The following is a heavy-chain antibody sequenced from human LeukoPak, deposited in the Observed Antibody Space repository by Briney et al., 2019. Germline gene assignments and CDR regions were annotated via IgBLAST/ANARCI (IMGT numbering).Heavy chain of an antibody. CDR1: GGTFSSYA. J-gene: IGHJ4*02. CDR2: ISAYNGNT. CDR3: ARSPELPFPGGDDY. V-gene: IGHV1-18*01. Sequence: GASVKVSCKASGGTFSSYAISWVRQAPGQGLEWMGWISAYNGNTNYAQKLQGRVTMTTDTSTSTAYMELRSLRSDDTAVCYCARSPELPFPGGDDYWGQGILVTVSS. D-gene: IGHD2-21*01.